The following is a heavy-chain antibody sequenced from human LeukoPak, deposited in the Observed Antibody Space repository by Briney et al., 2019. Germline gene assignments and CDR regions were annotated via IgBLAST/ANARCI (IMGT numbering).Heavy chain of an antibody. CDR2: IIPIFGTA. CDR3: AGTARTRENPLTVTPRYP. V-gene: IGHV1-69*13. Sequence: GASVKVSCKASGGTFSSYAISWVRQAPGQGLEWMGGIIPIFGTANYAQKFQGRVTITADESTSTAYMELSSLRSEDTAVYYCAGTARTRENPLTVTPRYPWGQGTLVTVSS. CDR1: GGTFSSYA. J-gene: IGHJ5*02. D-gene: IGHD5-18*01.